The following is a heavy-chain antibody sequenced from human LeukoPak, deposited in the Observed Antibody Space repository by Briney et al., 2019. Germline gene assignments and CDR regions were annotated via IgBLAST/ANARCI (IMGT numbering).Heavy chain of an antibody. D-gene: IGHD2-21*02. J-gene: IGHJ6*02. Sequence: GASVKVSCKASGYTFTSYDINWVRQATGQGLEWMGWMNPNSGNTGYAQKFQGRVTMTRNTSISTAYMELSSLRSEDTAVYYCAGSACGGDCYSGFYYYYGMDVWGQGTTVTVSS. V-gene: IGHV1-8*01. CDR1: GYTFTSYD. CDR2: MNPNSGNT. CDR3: AGSACGGDCYSGFYYYYGMDV.